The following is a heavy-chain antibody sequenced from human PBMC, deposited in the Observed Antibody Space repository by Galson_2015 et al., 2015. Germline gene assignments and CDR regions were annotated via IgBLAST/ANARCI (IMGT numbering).Heavy chain of an antibody. J-gene: IGHJ4*02. D-gene: IGHD6-13*01. CDR1: GFTFSNAW. V-gene: IGHV3-15*01. CDR2: IKSKTDGGTT. Sequence: SLRLSCAASGFTFSNAWMSWVRQAPGKGPEWVGRIKSKTDGGTTDYAAPVKGRFTISRDDSKNTLYLQMNSLKTEDTAVYYCTTDAGGIAAAGTIWGQGTLVTVSS. CDR3: TTDAGGIAAAGTI.